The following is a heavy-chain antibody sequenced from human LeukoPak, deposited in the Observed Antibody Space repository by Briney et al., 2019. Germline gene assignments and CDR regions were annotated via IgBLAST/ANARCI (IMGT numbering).Heavy chain of an antibody. CDR2: IYHSGRT. D-gene: IGHD4-23*01. Sequence: SETLSLTCTVSGYSISSGYYWGWIRQPPGKGLEWIGSIYHSGRTFYNPSLKSRVTISVDTSKNQFSLKLTSVTAADTAVYYCARAKWSDYGGTSDAFDIWGQGTMVTVSS. CDR1: GYSISSGYY. V-gene: IGHV4-38-2*02. J-gene: IGHJ3*02. CDR3: ARAKWSDYGGTSDAFDI.